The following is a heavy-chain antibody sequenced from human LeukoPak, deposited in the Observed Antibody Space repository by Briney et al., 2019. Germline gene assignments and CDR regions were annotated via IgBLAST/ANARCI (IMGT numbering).Heavy chain of an antibody. CDR3: ARESYDFWSGKAYYFDY. D-gene: IGHD3-3*01. CDR1: GGSISSSSYY. Sequence: SETLSLTCTVSGGSISSSSYYWGWIRQPPGKGLEWIGSIYYSGSTYYNPSLKSRVTMSVDPSKNQFSLKLSSVTAADTAVYYCARESYDFWSGKAYYFDYWGQGTLVTVSS. CDR2: IYYSGST. V-gene: IGHV4-39*01. J-gene: IGHJ4*02.